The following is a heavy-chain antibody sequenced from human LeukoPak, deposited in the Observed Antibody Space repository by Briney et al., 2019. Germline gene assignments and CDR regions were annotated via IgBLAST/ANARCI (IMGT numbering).Heavy chain of an antibody. D-gene: IGHD1-26*01. Sequence: VSVKVSCKASGYTFTSYFMHWVRQAPGQGLEWMGIINPSGGSTTYAQKFQGRVTMTRDMSTSTVYMELSSLRSEDTAVYYCARERFVGGTFRAFDYWGQGTLVTVSS. V-gene: IGHV1-46*01. CDR1: GYTFTSYF. CDR3: ARERFVGGTFRAFDY. CDR2: INPSGGST. J-gene: IGHJ4*02.